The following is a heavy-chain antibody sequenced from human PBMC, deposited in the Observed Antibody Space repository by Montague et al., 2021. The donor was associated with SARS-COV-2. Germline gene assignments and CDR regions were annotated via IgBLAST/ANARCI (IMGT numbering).Heavy chain of an antibody. J-gene: IGHJ5*02. V-gene: IGHV4-4*07. CDR2: LSTSGST. Sequence: SETLSLTCSVSGGSITTYYWSWVRQPAGKGLEWIGRLSTSGSTNXXPSLKSRVTMSLDTSKNQVSLKLSSVTAADSAVYYCARTEYNWNDWFDPWGQGTLVTVSS. D-gene: IGHD1-20*01. CDR1: GGSITTYY. CDR3: ARTEYNWNDWFDP.